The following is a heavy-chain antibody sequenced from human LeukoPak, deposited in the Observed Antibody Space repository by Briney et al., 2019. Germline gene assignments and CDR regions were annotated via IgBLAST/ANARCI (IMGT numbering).Heavy chain of an antibody. Sequence: SETLSLTCTVSGGSISSSTYYWAWIRQPPGKGLEWTGTIYYSGSTFYNPFLKSRVTISVDTSTNQFSLRLTSVTAADTAVYYCARHPQRSLGVTTSGPYYYAMDVWGQGTTVTVSS. J-gene: IGHJ6*02. D-gene: IGHD2-21*02. CDR1: GGSISSSTYY. CDR3: ARHPQRSLGVTTSGPYYYAMDV. CDR2: IYYSGST. V-gene: IGHV4-39*01.